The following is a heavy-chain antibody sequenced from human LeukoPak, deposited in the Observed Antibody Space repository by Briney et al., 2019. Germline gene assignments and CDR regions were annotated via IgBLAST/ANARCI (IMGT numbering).Heavy chain of an antibody. CDR3: ARGSDYLFDC. CDR2: ISSSSTTI. Sequence: PGGSLRLSCAASGFTFSDYYMNWVRQAPGKGLEWVSCISSSSTTIYYADSVKGRFTVSRDNAKNSLYLQMNSLRVEDTAVYYCARGSDYLFDCWGQGTLVTVSS. D-gene: IGHD4-17*01. J-gene: IGHJ4*02. CDR1: GFTFSDYY. V-gene: IGHV3-11*04.